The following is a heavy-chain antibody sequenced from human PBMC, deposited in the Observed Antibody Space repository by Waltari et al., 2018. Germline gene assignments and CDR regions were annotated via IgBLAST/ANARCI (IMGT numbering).Heavy chain of an antibody. V-gene: IGHV3-30*03. CDR3: ASDPSRLSTPGGYFDN. J-gene: IGHJ4*02. D-gene: IGHD2-8*02. Sequence: VQLLESGGGLVQHGGSLRRYCADAGFSISGCSMHWVRQAPGKGLEWVAVITYDGKHKDYADAVKGRFTISRDNSKNTVYLQMNILRLQDTAVYYCASDPSRLSTPGGYFDNWGQGTLVTVSS. CDR1: GFSISGCS. CDR2: ITYDGKHK.